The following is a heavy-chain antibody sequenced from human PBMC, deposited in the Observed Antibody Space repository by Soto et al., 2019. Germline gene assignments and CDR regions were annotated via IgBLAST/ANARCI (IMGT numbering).Heavy chain of an antibody. CDR2: INPNSGGT. CDR3: ARGDCSSTSCYSYYGMDV. CDR1: GYTFTGYY. Sequence: QVQLVQSGAEVKKPGASAKVSCKASGYTFTGYYMHWVRQAPGQGLEWMGWINPNSGGTNYAQKFQGWVTMTRDTSISTAYMELSRLRSDDTAVYYCARGDCSSTSCYSYYGMDVWGQGTTVTVSS. V-gene: IGHV1-2*04. J-gene: IGHJ6*02. D-gene: IGHD2-2*02.